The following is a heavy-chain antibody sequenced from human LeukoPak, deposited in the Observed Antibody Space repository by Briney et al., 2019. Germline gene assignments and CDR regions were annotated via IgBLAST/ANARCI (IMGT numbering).Heavy chain of an antibody. CDR3: ARYVVHSSLDY. D-gene: IGHD2/OR15-2a*01. CDR2: ISSSSYYI. J-gene: IGHJ4*02. V-gene: IGHV3-21*01. CDR1: GFTFSSYS. Sequence: GGSLRLSCAASGFTFSSYSMNWVRQAPGKGLEWVSYISSSSYYIYYADSVKGRFTISRDNAKNSLYLQMNSLRVEDTAVYYCARYVVHSSLDYWGQGTLVTVSS.